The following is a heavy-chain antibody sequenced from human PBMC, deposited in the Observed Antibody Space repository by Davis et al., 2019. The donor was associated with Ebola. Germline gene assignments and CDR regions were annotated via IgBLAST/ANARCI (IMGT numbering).Heavy chain of an antibody. CDR1: GFTFSNAW. V-gene: IGHV3-7*03. Sequence: GGSLRLSCAASGFTFSNAWMSWVRQAPGKGLEWVANIKQDGSEKYYVDSVKGRFTISRDNAKNSLYLQMNSLRAEDTAVYYCARARIAAYRYAMDVWGQGTTVTVSS. D-gene: IGHD6-6*01. J-gene: IGHJ6*02. CDR3: ARARIAAYRYAMDV. CDR2: IKQDGSEK.